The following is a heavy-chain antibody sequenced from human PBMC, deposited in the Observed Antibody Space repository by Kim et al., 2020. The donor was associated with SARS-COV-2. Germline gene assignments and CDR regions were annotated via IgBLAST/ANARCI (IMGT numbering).Heavy chain of an antibody. CDR3: AKQVWGGSYYDGFDY. D-gene: IGHD1-26*01. CDR1: GFTFSSYA. J-gene: IGHJ4*02. V-gene: IGHV3-23*03. Sequence: GGSLRLSCAASGFTFSSYAMSWVRQAPGKGLEWVSVIYSGGSSTYYADSVKGRFTISRDNSKNTLYLQMNSLRAEDTAVYYCAKQVWGGSYYDGFDYWGQGTLVTVSS. CDR2: IYSGGSST.